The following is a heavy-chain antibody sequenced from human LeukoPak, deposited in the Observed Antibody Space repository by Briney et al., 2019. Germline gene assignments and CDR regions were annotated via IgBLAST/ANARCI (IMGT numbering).Heavy chain of an antibody. CDR2: ISTNNGDT. Sequence: ASVKVSCKASGYTFSSYGIIWVRQAPGQGLEWMGWISTNNGDTKYAQKLQGRVTLTTDTSTSTVYMDLRSLTSDDTAVYYCAREGSYYNWFDPRGQGTLVTVSS. D-gene: IGHD3-10*01. V-gene: IGHV1-18*01. J-gene: IGHJ5*02. CDR1: GYTFSSYG. CDR3: AREGSYYNWFDP.